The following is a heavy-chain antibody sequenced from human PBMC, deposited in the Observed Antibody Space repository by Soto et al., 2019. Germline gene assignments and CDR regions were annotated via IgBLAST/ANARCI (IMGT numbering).Heavy chain of an antibody. J-gene: IGHJ6*02. CDR1: GDPITSSKW. Sequence: PSETLSLTCVVSGDPITSSKWWSWVRQPPGKGLEWIGEIYHSGSTNYNPSLKSRVTISADKSISTAYLQWSSLKASDTAMYYCARQREYYYYGMDVWGQGTTVTVSS. CDR3: ARQREYYYYGMDV. V-gene: IGHV4-4*02. CDR2: IYHSGST.